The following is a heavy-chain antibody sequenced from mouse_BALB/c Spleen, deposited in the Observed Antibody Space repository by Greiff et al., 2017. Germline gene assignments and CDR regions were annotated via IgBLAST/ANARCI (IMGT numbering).Heavy chain of an antibody. CDR2: IYPGNGDT. CDR1: GYTFTSYN. D-gene: IGHD2-14*01. J-gene: IGHJ4*01. Sequence: QVQLQQSGAELVKPGASVKMSCKASGYTFTSYNMHWVKQTPGQGLEWIGAIYPGNGDTSYNQKFKGKATLTADKSSSTAYMQLSSLTSEDSAVYYCARNKYRERSMDYWGQGTSVTVSS. CDR3: ARNKYRERSMDY. V-gene: IGHV1-12*01.